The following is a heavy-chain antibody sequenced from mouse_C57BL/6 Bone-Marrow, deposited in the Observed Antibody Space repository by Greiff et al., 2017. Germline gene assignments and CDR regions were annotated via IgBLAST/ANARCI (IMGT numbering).Heavy chain of an antibody. D-gene: IGHD2-1*01. CDR3: ARYGIYYGNYGFAY. J-gene: IGHJ3*01. V-gene: IGHV1-82*01. CDR2: LYPGDGDT. Sequence: VQLQQSGPELVKPGASVKISCKASGYAFSSSWMNWVKQRPGKGLEWIGRLYPGDGDTNYNGQFKGKATLTADKSSSTAYMQLSSLTSEDSAVYFCARYGIYYGNYGFAYWGQGTLVTVSA. CDR1: GYAFSSSW.